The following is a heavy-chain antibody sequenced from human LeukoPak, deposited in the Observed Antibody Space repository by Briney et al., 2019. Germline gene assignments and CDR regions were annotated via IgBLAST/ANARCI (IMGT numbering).Heavy chain of an antibody. CDR1: GGSISSYY. D-gene: IGHD6-19*01. CDR3: ARGSSGWYSPYYYGMDA. CDR2: TYYSGST. J-gene: IGHJ6*02. V-gene: IGHV4-59*01. Sequence: SETLSLTCTVSGGSISSYYWSWIRQPPGKGLEWIGYTYYSGSTNYNPSLKSRVTISVDTSKNQFSLKLSSVTAADTAVYYCARGSSGWYSPYYYGMDAWGQGTTVTVSS.